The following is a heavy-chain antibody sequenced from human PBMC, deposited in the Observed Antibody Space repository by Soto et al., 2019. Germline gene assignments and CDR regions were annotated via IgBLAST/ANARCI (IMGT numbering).Heavy chain of an antibody. V-gene: IGHV4-4*02. CDR3: ARGRGRYSSVWSWFDP. CDR1: GGTIRSPDW. J-gene: IGHJ5*02. CDR2: IFQSGST. D-gene: IGHD6-19*01. Sequence: SETLSLTCGVSGGTIRSPDWWTWVRQPPGKGLEWIGEIFQSGSTNYTPSLESRVTISVDKSKNQFSLTLTSVTAADTAVYFCARGRGRYSSVWSWFDPSGQGILLTVYS.